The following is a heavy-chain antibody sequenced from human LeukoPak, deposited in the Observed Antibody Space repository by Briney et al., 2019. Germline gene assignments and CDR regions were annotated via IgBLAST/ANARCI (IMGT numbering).Heavy chain of an antibody. CDR2: ISGSGGST. CDR1: GFTFNSYA. D-gene: IGHD3-9*01. Sequence: GGSLRLSCAASGFTFNSYAMSWVRQAPGKGLEWVSAISGSGGSTYYADSGKGRFTISRDKYKNTLYLQMNGLGAEDTAGEYCAKDGGDFAWLLRPADYWGQGTLVTVSS. CDR3: AKDGGDFAWLLRPADY. J-gene: IGHJ4*02. V-gene: IGHV3-23*01.